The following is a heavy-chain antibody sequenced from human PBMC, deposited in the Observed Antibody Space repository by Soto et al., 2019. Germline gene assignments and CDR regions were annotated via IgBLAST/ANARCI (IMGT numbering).Heavy chain of an antibody. Sequence: PGGSLRLSCAASGFTFSSYGMSWVRQAPGKGLEWVANIKQDGSEKYYVDSVKGRFTISRDNAKNSLYLQMNSLRAEDTAVYYCASDPRTTDWFDPWGQGTLVTVSS. J-gene: IGHJ5*02. V-gene: IGHV3-7*01. CDR2: IKQDGSEK. CDR1: GFTFSSYG. CDR3: ASDPRTTDWFDP. D-gene: IGHD1-1*01.